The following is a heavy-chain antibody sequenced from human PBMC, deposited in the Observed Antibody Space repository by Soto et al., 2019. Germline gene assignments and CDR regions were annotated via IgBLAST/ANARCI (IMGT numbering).Heavy chain of an antibody. CDR2: VHHSWGS. CDR1: GGSXTXYY. J-gene: IGHJ6*02. D-gene: IGHD3-10*01. CDR3: ARQGFGPLHGLVDV. V-gene: IGHV4-59*08. Sequence: QXQLXESGPGLVKPSETLSLSCTVSGGSXTXYYWGWIRQPPGKEMEWIGYVHHSWGSAYNPSLQSRVAISLDTSKSQFSLKLTSVTATDTALYYCARQGFGPLHGLVDVWGQGTTVIVSS.